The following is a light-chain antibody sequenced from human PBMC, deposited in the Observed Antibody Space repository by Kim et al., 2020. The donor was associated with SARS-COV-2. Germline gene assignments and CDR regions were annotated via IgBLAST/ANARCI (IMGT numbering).Light chain of an antibody. V-gene: IGKV3-20*01. CDR1: RTIMREY. Sequence: SPGKTASLTCRARRTIMREYLAWYQLRPGQAPRLLIYDASTRAAGIPDRFSGSGFGTDFTLTIRRLEPDDFAVYYCQQYSDSPLTFGPGTKVDIK. CDR2: DAS. CDR3: QQYSDSPLT. J-gene: IGKJ3*01.